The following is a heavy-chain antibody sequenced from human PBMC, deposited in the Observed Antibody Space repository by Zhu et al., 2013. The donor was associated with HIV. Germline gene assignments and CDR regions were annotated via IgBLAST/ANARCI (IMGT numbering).Heavy chain of an antibody. CDR3: ARGPYFRDYFDY. V-gene: IGHV1-18*01. D-gene: IGHD3-10*02. CDR2: ISPYNGNT. CDR1: DYTFINYA. Sequence: QVHLVQSGAEVKKPGASVKVSCKGSDYTFINYAITWVRQAPGQGLEWMGSISPYNGNTNYLQKFQGRVTVTTDTSTSTAYMELRSLRSDDTAVYYCARGPYFRDYFDYWGQGTLVTVSP. J-gene: IGHJ4*02.